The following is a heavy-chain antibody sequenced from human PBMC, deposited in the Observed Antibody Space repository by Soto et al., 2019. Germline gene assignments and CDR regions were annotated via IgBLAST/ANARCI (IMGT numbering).Heavy chain of an antibody. J-gene: IGHJ4*02. Sequence: QVQLVESGGGVVQPGRSLRLSCAASGFTFRSYGMHWVRQAPGKGLEWVAVIWYDGSNKYNADSVKGRFTISRDNSKNTLYLQMNSLRAEDTAVYYCAREFWSGPFDYWGQGTLVTVSS. CDR1: GFTFRSYG. V-gene: IGHV3-33*01. CDR3: AREFWSGPFDY. D-gene: IGHD3-3*01. CDR2: IWYDGSNK.